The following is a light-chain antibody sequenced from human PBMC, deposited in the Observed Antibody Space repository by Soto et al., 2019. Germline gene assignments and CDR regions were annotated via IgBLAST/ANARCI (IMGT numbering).Light chain of an antibody. CDR3: QQYGSSPIT. CDR2: DAS. Sequence: EIVLTQSPGTLSLSPGERATLSCRASQSVSSSSLAWFQQKPGQAPRLLMYDASSRATGIPDRFSGGGSGTDFTLTISRLEPEDFAVYYCQQYGSSPITFGQGTRLEIK. CDR1: QSVSSSS. V-gene: IGKV3-20*01. J-gene: IGKJ5*01.